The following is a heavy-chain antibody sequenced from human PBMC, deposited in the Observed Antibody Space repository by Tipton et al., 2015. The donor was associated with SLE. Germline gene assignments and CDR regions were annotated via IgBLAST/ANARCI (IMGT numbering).Heavy chain of an antibody. D-gene: IGHD1-26*01. CDR2: IYYRGNT. CDR1: GGSTTTYY. J-gene: IGHJ5*02. CDR3: AREVKSGRYDWFDP. Sequence: TLSLTCTVSGGSTTTYYWSWIRQPPGKGLEWIGFIYYRGNTNYNPSLKSRVTISADTSKNQFFLNLSSVTAADTAIYYCAREVKSGRYDWFDPWGQGTQVTVSS. V-gene: IGHV4-59*01.